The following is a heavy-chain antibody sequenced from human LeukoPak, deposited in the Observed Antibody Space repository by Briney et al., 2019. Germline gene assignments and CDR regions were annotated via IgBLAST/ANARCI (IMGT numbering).Heavy chain of an antibody. D-gene: IGHD2-2*01. CDR2: INHSGST. V-gene: IGHV4-34*01. J-gene: IGHJ6*03. Sequence: SETLSLTCAVYGGSFSGYYWSWIRQPPGKGLEWIGEINHSGSTNYNPSLKSRVTISVDTSKNQFSLKLSSVTAADTAVYYCARKSPRGYCSSTSCYHYYYYYMDVWGKGTTVTVPS. CDR3: ARKSPRGYCSSTSCYHYYYYYMDV. CDR1: GGSFSGYY.